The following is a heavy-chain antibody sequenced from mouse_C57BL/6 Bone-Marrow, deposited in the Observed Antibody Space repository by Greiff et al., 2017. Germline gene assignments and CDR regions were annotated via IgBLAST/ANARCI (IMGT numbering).Heavy chain of an antibody. CDR1: GYTFTDYN. V-gene: IGHV1-18*01. Sequence: VQLQQSGPELVKPGASVKIPCKASGYTFTDYNMDWVKQSHGKSLEWIGDINPNNGGTIYTPKFKGKATLTVDKSSSTAYMELRSLTSEDTAVYYCARRDYGSSYDAMDCGGQGTSVTVSS. CDR2: INPNNGGT. D-gene: IGHD1-1*01. J-gene: IGHJ4*01. CDR3: ARRDYGSSYDAMDC.